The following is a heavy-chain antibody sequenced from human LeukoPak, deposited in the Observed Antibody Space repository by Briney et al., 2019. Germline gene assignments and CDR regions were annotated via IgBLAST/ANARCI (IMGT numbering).Heavy chain of an antibody. V-gene: IGHV3-11*01. Sequence: GRSLRLSCAASGFTFADYAMSWVRQAPGKGLEWVSYISSSGSTIYYADSVKGRFTISRDNAKNSLYLQMNSLRAEDTAVYYCARAAGAPGFDYWGQGTLDTVSS. CDR1: GFTFADYA. CDR2: ISSSGSTI. D-gene: IGHD6-19*01. CDR3: ARAAGAPGFDY. J-gene: IGHJ4*02.